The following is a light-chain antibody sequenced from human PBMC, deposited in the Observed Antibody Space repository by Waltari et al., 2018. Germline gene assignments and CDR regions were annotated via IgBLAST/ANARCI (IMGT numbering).Light chain of an antibody. CDR1: QGISSG. J-gene: IGKJ1*01. CDR2: AAS. V-gene: IGKV1-12*01. Sequence: EIQMTQSPSSVSVSVGDRVTITCRASQGISSGLAWYQQKPGNAAKLLIYAASGLQSGVPARFSGSESGTDFTPTVSRLQPQDFVSYYCQQANSFPWTFGQGTKVESK. CDR3: QQANSFPWT.